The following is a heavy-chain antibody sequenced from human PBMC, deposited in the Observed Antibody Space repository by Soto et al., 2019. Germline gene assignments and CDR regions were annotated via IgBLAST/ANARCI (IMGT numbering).Heavy chain of an antibody. CDR2: ISGSGAST. J-gene: IGHJ4*02. Sequence: EVQLLESGGGLVQPGGSLRLSCAASGFTFSSYAMSWVRQAPGKGLEWVSAISGSGASTYYADSVKGRFTISRDNSKNTLYLQMNMLGAEDTAVYYGAHFAWFIDYWGQGSLVTVSS. V-gene: IGHV3-23*01. CDR3: AHFAWFIDY. D-gene: IGHD3-9*01. CDR1: GFTFSSYA.